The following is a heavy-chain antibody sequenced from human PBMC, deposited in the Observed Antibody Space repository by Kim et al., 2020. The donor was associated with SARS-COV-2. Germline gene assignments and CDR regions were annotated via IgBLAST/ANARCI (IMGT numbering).Heavy chain of an antibody. D-gene: IGHD5-12*01. J-gene: IGHJ4*02. V-gene: IGHV4-31*02. CDR3: ARARGGYDLDY. CDR2: T. Sequence: TYYNPSLKSRVTRSVDTSKNQFSLKLSSVTAADTAVYYCARARGGYDLDYWGQGTLVTVSS.